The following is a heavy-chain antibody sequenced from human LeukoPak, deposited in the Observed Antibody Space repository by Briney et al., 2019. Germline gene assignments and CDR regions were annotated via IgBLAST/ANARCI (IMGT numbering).Heavy chain of an antibody. Sequence: GASVNVSCKASGYTFTSHYIHWVRQGPGQGPEWMGWINPKSGVTNYAQTFQGRVTMTRDTSISIVYMELSRLALDDTAVYYCARALRYDDSSGYYAYWGQGTLVTVSS. V-gene: IGHV1-2*02. D-gene: IGHD3-22*01. CDR1: GYTFTSHY. J-gene: IGHJ4*01. CDR2: INPKSGVT. CDR3: ARALRYDDSSGYYAY.